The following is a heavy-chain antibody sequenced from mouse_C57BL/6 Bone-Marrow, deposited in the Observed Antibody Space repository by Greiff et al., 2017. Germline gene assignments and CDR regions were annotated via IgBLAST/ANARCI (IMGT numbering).Heavy chain of an antibody. CDR3: ARGEWLRRAWFAY. CDR1: GYTFTSYG. CDR2: IYPRSGNT. V-gene: IGHV1-81*01. D-gene: IGHD2-2*01. J-gene: IGHJ3*01. Sequence: SGAELARPGASVKLSCKASGYTFTSYGISWVKQRTGQGLEWIGEIYPRSGNTYYNEKFKGKATLTADKSSSTAYMELRSLTSEDSAVYFCARGEWLRRAWFAYWGQGTLVTVSA.